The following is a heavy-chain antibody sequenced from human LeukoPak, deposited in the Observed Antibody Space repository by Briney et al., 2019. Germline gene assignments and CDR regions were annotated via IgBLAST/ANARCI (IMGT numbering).Heavy chain of an antibody. CDR3: AKDTTVCYRFDY. Sequence: GGSLRLSCAASGFTFSSFSMNWVRQAPGKGLEWVSSISSSSSYIYYADSLKGRFTISRDNAKNSLYLQMNSLRAEDTAVYYCAKDTTVCYRFDYWGQGTLVTVSS. CDR1: GFTFSSFS. V-gene: IGHV3-21*01. J-gene: IGHJ4*02. CDR2: ISSSSSYI. D-gene: IGHD2-15*01.